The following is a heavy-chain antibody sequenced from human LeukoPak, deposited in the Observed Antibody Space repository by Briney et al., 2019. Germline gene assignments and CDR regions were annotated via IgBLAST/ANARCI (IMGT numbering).Heavy chain of an antibody. J-gene: IGHJ6*03. V-gene: IGHV3-20*04. CDR2: INWNGAST. Sequence: GGSLRLSCAASGFSVDDLGMTWVRQVPGKGLEWVAGINWNGASTGYADSVRGRFTISRDNAKNSLYLQMNSLRAEDTALYYCARAVCPTIKFCDSSYSMDVWGKGTTVNVS. CDR1: GFSVDDLG. D-gene: IGHD6-6*01. CDR3: ARAVCPTIKFCDSSYSMDV.